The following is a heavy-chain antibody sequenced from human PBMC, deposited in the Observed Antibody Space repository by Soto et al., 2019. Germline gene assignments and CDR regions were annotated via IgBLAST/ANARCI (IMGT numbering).Heavy chain of an antibody. J-gene: IGHJ4*02. CDR2: IYYSGST. Sequence: PSETLSLTCTVSGGSISSGDYYWSWIRQPPGKGLEWIGYIYYSGSTYYNPSLKSRVTISVDTSKNQFSLKLSSVTAADTAVYYCARSLSGSAWIQLWYIDYWGQGTLVIVSS. D-gene: IGHD5-18*01. CDR1: GGSISSGDYY. V-gene: IGHV4-30-4*01. CDR3: ARSLSGSAWIQLWYIDY.